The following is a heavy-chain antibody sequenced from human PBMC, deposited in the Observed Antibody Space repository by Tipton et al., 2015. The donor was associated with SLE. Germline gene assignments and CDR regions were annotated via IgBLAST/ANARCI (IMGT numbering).Heavy chain of an antibody. CDR1: TFTFKDYT. CDR3: ARELTTEFDP. J-gene: IGHJ5*02. CDR2: ISRNSDQV. Sequence: SLRLSCAVFTFTFKDYTMTWVRQAPGKGLEWVSSISRNSDQVYYAGSVKGRFTIPRDNAKNSLYLQMNSLTAEDTAVYHCARELTTEFDPWGQGTLVTVSS. V-gene: IGHV3-21*01. D-gene: IGHD4-11*01.